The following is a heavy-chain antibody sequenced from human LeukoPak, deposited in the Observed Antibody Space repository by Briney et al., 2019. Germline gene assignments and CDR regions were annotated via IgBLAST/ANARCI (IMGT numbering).Heavy chain of an antibody. CDR3: VRGGIRVSGIDAFDI. D-gene: IGHD5/OR15-5a*01. Sequence: PGGPLRLSCAASGFTYSNHDMHWVRQGPGGGLEWVSAIGIADDTHYADSVKGRFTISRENARNSLYLQINSLRDGDTAVYYCVRGGIRVSGIDAFDIWGQGTVVTVSS. CDR2: IGIADDT. CDR1: GFTYSNHD. J-gene: IGHJ3*02. V-gene: IGHV3-13*01.